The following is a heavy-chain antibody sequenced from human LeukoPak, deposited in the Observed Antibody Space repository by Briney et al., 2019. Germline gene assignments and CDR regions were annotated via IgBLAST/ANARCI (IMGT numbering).Heavy chain of an antibody. CDR1: GFTFSSYS. V-gene: IGHV3-74*01. J-gene: IGHJ6*02. CDR2: INSDGSIT. D-gene: IGHD5-18*01. Sequence: GGSLRLSCAASGFTFSSYSMNWIRQAPGKGLVWVSHINSDGSITSYADSVKGRFTISRDNAKNTLYLQMNSLRAEDTAVYYCARDAVDTANAVWGQGTMVTVSS. CDR3: ARDAVDTANAV.